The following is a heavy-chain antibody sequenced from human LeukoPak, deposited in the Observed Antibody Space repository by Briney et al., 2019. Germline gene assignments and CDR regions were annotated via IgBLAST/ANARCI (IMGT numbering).Heavy chain of an antibody. CDR1: GYTLTELS. V-gene: IGHV1-24*01. J-gene: IGHJ5*02. CDR2: FDPEAGET. D-gene: IGHD5-24*01. CDR3: ATAGDPSQYNWFDP. Sequence: ASVKVPCMVSGYTLTELSMHWVRQAPGKGLEWMGGFDPEAGETIYAQKFQGRVTMTEDTSTDTAYMELSSLRSEDTAVYYCATAGDPSQYNWFDPWGQGTLVTVSS.